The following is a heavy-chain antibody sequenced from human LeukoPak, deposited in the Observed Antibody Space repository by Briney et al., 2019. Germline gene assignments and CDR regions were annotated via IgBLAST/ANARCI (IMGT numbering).Heavy chain of an antibody. Sequence: GGSLRLSCGVSGFIFSDYGMHWVRQAPGKGLEWVASIRFDGSNNHYTDSVKGRFTISRDNSRNTLYLQMNSLRPEDTALYYCAKEWYVGSPPDYWGQGTQVTVSS. CDR3: AKEWYVGSPPDY. D-gene: IGHD3-10*01. CDR1: GFIFSDYG. CDR2: IRFDGSNN. J-gene: IGHJ4*02. V-gene: IGHV3-30*02.